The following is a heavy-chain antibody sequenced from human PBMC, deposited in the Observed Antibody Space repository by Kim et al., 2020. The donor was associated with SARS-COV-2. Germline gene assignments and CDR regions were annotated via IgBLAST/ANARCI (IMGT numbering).Heavy chain of an antibody. J-gene: IGHJ6*02. V-gene: IGHV3-23*01. CDR3: AKDLWGYGAMDA. D-gene: IGHD2-21*01. Sequence: HYPGAVKGRSLISRDDSKSTLYLRLNSLRAEDTALYYCAKDLWGYGAMDAWGQGTTVTVSS.